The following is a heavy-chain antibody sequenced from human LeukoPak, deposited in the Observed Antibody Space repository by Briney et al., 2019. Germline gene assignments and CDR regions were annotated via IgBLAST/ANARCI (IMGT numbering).Heavy chain of an antibody. CDR2: ISYDGSNK. CDR1: GFTFSSYA. Sequence: GRSLRPSCAASGFTFSSYAMHWVRQAPGKGLEWVAVISYDGSNKYYADSVKGRFTISRDNSKNTLYLQMNSLRAEDTAVYYCARAPDYYMDVWGKGTTVTVSS. V-gene: IGHV3-30*01. CDR3: ARAPDYYMDV. J-gene: IGHJ6*03.